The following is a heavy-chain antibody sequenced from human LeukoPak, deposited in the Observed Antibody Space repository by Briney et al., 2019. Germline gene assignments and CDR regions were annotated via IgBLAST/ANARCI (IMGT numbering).Heavy chain of an antibody. J-gene: IGHJ6*03. Sequence: PGGSLRLSCAASGFTFSSYAMSWVRQAPGKGLEWVSTINVSGGSTYYADSVKGRFTISRDNFKNTLYLQMNSLRAEDTAIYYCARGYTRPYSMGGYYYYYYMDVWGKGTTVTVSS. V-gene: IGHV3-23*01. D-gene: IGHD4-11*01. CDR2: INVSGGST. CDR3: ARGYTRPYSMGGYYYYYYMDV. CDR1: GFTFSSYA.